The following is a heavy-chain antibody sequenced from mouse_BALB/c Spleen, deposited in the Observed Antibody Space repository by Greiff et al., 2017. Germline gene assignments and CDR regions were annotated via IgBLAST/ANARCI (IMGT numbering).Heavy chain of an antibody. Sequence: EVQLVESGPSLVKPSQTLSLTCSVTGDSITSGYWNWIRKFPGNKLEYMGYISYSGSTYYNPSLKSRISITRDTSKNQYYLQLNSVTTEDTATYYCAREKITTVVARYCDVWGAGTTVTVSS. CDR1: GDSITSGY. D-gene: IGHD1-1*01. V-gene: IGHV3-8*02. CDR3: AREKITTVVARYCDV. CDR2: ISYSGST. J-gene: IGHJ1*01.